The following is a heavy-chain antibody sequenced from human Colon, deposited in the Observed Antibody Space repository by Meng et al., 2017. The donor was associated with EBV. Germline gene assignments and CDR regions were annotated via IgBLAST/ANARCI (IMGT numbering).Heavy chain of an antibody. V-gene: IGHV4-39*01. CDR1: GGSISISSYY. CDR3: ARRRYYYGSGSYHSYYFDY. J-gene: IGHJ4*02. D-gene: IGHD3-10*01. CDR2: IYYNGST. Sequence: QLQLEESGPVPVKPSETLSLPCTVAGGSISISSYYWGWIRQPPGKGLEWIGSIYYNGSTYYNPSLKSRVTISVDTSKNQFSLKLNSVTAADTAVYYCARRRYYYGSGSYHSYYFDYWGQGALVTVSS.